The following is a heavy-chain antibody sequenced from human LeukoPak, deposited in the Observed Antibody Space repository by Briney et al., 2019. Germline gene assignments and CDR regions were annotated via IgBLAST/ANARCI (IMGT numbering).Heavy chain of an antibody. D-gene: IGHD6-13*01. CDR1: GGSISSSSYY. Sequence: SETLSLTCTVSGGSISSSSYYWGWIRQPPGKGLEWIGSIYYSGSTYYNPSLKSRVTISVDTSKNQFSLKLSAVTAADTAVYYCASAGSHVKNWFDPWGQGTLVTVSS. CDR3: ASAGSHVKNWFDP. J-gene: IGHJ5*02. CDR2: IYYSGST. V-gene: IGHV4-39*01.